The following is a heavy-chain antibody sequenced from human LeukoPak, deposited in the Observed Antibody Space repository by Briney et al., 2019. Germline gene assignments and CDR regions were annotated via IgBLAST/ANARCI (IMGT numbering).Heavy chain of an antibody. CDR3: AKGPYSGCDSFYYYGMDV. J-gene: IGHJ6*02. CDR2: ISAYSGNT. D-gene: IGHD5-12*01. Sequence: ASVKVSCKASGYTFTSYGISWVRQAPGQGLEWMGWISAYSGNTDYAQKLQGRVTMTTDTSTSTAYMELRSLRSDDTAVYYCAKGPYSGCDSFYYYGMDVWGQGTTVTVSS. CDR1: GYTFTSYG. V-gene: IGHV1-18*01.